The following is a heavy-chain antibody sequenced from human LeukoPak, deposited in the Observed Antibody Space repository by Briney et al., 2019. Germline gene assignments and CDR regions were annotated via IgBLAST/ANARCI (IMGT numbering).Heavy chain of an antibody. Sequence: ASVKVSCKASGYTFTGYYMHWVRQAPGQGLEWMGRINPNSGDTNYAQKFQGRVTMTRDTSISTAYMELSRLRSDDTAVYYCASGAEYYYDSSGYWDYWGQGTLVTVSS. J-gene: IGHJ4*02. CDR2: INPNSGDT. CDR3: ASGAEYYYDSSGYWDY. CDR1: GYTFTGYY. V-gene: IGHV1-2*06. D-gene: IGHD3-22*01.